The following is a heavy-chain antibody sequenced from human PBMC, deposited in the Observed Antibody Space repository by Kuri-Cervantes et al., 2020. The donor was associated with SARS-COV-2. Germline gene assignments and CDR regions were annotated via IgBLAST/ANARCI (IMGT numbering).Heavy chain of an antibody. CDR3: ARDLPSEYNSYYYMDV. Sequence: SETLSLTCTVSGGSISSYYWSWIRQPAGKGLEWIGRIYTSGSTNYNPSLKSRVTMSVDTSKNQFSLKLGSVTAADTAVYYCARDLPSEYNSYYYMDVWGKGTTVTVSS. V-gene: IGHV4-4*07. CDR1: GGSISSYY. D-gene: IGHD2/OR15-2a*01. J-gene: IGHJ6*03. CDR2: IYTSGST.